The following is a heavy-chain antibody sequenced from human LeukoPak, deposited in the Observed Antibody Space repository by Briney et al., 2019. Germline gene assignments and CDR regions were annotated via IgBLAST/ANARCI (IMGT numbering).Heavy chain of an antibody. CDR1: GFTFEDYA. CDR2: ISWNSGSI. Sequence: GRSLRLSCVASGFTFEDYAMHWIRQAPGKGLEWVSGISWNSGSIGYADSVKGRFTISRDNAKNSLYVQMNSLRAEDMALYYCAKGGSYYELDYWDRGTLVTVSS. D-gene: IGHD1-26*01. J-gene: IGHJ4*02. CDR3: AKGGSYYELDY. V-gene: IGHV3-9*03.